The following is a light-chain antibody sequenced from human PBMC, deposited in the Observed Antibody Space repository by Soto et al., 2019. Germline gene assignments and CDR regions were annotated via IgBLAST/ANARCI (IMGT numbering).Light chain of an antibody. Sequence: QSVLTQPPSASGSPGQSVTISCTGTSSDVGSYNYVSWYQQHPGKAPKLMIYAVSKRPSGVPDRFSGSKSGNTASLTVSGLQAADEADYYCSSYAGSNNGVFGGGTKLTVL. CDR2: AVS. CDR3: SSYAGSNNGV. J-gene: IGLJ3*02. CDR1: SSDVGSYNY. V-gene: IGLV2-8*01.